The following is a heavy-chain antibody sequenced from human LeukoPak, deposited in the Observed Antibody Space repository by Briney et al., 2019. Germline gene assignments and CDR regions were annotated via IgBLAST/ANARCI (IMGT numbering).Heavy chain of an antibody. J-gene: IGHJ4*02. CDR2: ISGSGGNT. Sequence: PGGSLRLSCAASGFTFSSYAMTWVRQAPGKGLEWVSGISGSGGNTYYADSVKGRFTISGDNSKNTLYLQMNSLRAEDTAVYYCAKDLTYSGSSFDYWGQGTLVTVSS. CDR3: AKDLTYSGSSFDY. CDR1: GFTFSSYA. V-gene: IGHV3-23*01. D-gene: IGHD1-26*01.